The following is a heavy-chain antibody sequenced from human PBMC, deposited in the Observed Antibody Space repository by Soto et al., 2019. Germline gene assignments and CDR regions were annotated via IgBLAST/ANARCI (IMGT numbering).Heavy chain of an antibody. J-gene: IGHJ6*03. Sequence: QVQLVQSGAEVKKPGSSVKVSCKASGGTFSSYTISWVRQAPGQGLEWMGRIIPILGIANYAQKFQGRVTISADKSTSTAYMELSSLRSEDTAVYYCAREASSSWAGYYYYYYMDVWGKGTTVTVSS. CDR3: AREASSSWAGYYYYYYMDV. CDR2: IIPILGIA. V-gene: IGHV1-69*08. D-gene: IGHD6-13*01. CDR1: GGTFSSYT.